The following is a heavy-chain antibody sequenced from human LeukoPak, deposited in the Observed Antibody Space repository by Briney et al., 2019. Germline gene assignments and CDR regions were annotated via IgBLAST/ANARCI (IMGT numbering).Heavy chain of an antibody. CDR2: INPSGGST. V-gene: IGHV1-46*01. D-gene: IGHD4-23*01. CDR3: AGGGGNWGAAFDI. Sequence: ASVKVSCKASGYTFTSYYMHWMRQAPGQGLEWMGIINPSGGSTSYAQKFQGRVTMTRDTSTSTVYMELSSLRSEDTAVYYCAGGGGNWGAAFDIWGQGTMVTVPS. CDR1: GYTFTSYY. J-gene: IGHJ3*02.